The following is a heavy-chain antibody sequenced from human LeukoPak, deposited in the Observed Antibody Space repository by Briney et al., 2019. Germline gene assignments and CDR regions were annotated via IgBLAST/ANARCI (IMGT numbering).Heavy chain of an antibody. V-gene: IGHV3-48*04. CDR1: GFTFSAYS. D-gene: IGHD6-6*01. CDR2: IRTRNFTI. J-gene: IGHJ4*02. Sequence: GESLRLSCAASGFTFSAYSMNWVRQAPGKGLDWVSYIRTRNFTIYYADSVKGRFTISRDNAKSSLYLQMNSLRAEDTAVYYCARQSDRVFDYWGQGILVT. CDR3: ARQSDRVFDY.